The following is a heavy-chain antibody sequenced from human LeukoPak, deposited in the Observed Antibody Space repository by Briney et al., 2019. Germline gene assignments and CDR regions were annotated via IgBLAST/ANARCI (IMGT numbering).Heavy chain of an antibody. Sequence: GGSLRLSCAASGFTFSTYGMSWVRQAPGKGLEWVSAISGSGGSTYYADSVKGRFTISRDNSKNTLYLQMNSLRAEDTAVYYCAAVDVDTAFPWGQGTLVTVSS. CDR2: ISGSGGST. J-gene: IGHJ5*02. CDR3: AAVDVDTAFP. V-gene: IGHV3-23*01. D-gene: IGHD5-18*01. CDR1: GFTFSTYG.